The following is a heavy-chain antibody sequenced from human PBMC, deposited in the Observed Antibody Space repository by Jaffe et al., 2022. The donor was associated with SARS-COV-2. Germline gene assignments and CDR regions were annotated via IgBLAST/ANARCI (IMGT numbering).Heavy chain of an antibody. D-gene: IGHD2-8*02. CDR3: ARQYAAATGGWDP. V-gene: IGHV5-51*01. J-gene: IGHJ5*02. CDR2: INPADSDS. CDR1: GYSFTNYW. Sequence: EVQLVQSATEVKKPGESLEISCKGSGYSFTNYWIAWVRQTPGKGLEYMGIINPADSDSRYSPAVEGQVIMSVDKSTTTAHLRWNSLRSSDTGMYYCARQYAAATGGWDPWGQGSLVTVSS.